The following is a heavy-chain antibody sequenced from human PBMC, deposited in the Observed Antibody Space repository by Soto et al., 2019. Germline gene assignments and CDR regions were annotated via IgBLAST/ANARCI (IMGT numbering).Heavy chain of an antibody. CDR1: GFTFTNHN. V-gene: IGHV3-21*01. J-gene: IGHJ4*02. CDR3: ARDPPLSVLVVVATDDF. Sequence: GSLRLSCAASGFTFTNHNMNWVRQAPGKGLEWVSSISSSSFRNYADSVKGRFSISRDNDKNLVYLQMDSLRAEDTAVYYCARDPPLSVLVVVATDDFWGQGTLVTVSS. D-gene: IGHD2-21*01. CDR2: ISSSSFR.